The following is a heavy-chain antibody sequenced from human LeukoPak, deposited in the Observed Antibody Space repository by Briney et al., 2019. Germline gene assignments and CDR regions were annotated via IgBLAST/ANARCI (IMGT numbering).Heavy chain of an antibody. V-gene: IGHV3-48*01. Sequence: GGSLRLSCAASGFTFSRYSMNWVRQAPGKGLEWVSYSSSSSTTIYYADSVKGRFTISRDNSKNTLYLQMNSLRAEDTAVYYCAKDVARDSSGYYWNFDYWGQGTLVTVSS. J-gene: IGHJ4*02. D-gene: IGHD3-22*01. CDR3: AKDVARDSSGYYWNFDY. CDR1: GFTFSRYS. CDR2: SSSSSTTI.